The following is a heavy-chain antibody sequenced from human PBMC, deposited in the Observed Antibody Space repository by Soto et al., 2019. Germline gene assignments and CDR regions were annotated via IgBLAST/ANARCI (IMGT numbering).Heavy chain of an antibody. Sequence: SETLSLTCTVSGGSISSGDYYWSWIRQPPGKGLEWIGYIYYSGSTYYNPSLKSRVTISVDTSKNQFSLKLSSVTAADTAVYYCARDFYPTSLRGVISYGMDVWGQGTTVTVSS. CDR1: GGSISSGDYY. D-gene: IGHD3-10*01. CDR3: ARDFYPTSLRGVISYGMDV. CDR2: IYYSGST. V-gene: IGHV4-30-4*01. J-gene: IGHJ6*02.